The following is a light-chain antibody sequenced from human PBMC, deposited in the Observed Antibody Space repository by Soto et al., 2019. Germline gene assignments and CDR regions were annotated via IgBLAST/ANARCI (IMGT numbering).Light chain of an antibody. CDR1: QSISRW. J-gene: IGKJ1*01. Sequence: DIQMTQSPATLSASVGDRVTITCRASQSISRWLAWYQQKPGKAPKLLLFDASSLESGVPSRFRGGESGTEFTLTINSLQPDDVATYYCLQYTRYSWTVGQGTKVDNK. CDR3: LQYTRYSWT. V-gene: IGKV1-5*01. CDR2: DAS.